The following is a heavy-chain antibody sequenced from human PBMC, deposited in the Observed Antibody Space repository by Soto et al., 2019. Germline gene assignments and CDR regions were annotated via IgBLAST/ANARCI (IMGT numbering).Heavy chain of an antibody. CDR2: ISRSGGST. CDR1: GVTFSSYA. CDR3: AKERYYDSSNYHFVGYFQH. Sequence: EVQLLESGGGLVQPGGSLRLSCAASGVTFSSYAMSWVRQAPGKGLEWVSGISRSGGSTYYTDSVKGLFTISRDNYKNTLYLQMNGLRAEDTAVYYCAKERYYDSSNYHFVGYFQHWGQGTLVTVSS. V-gene: IGHV3-23*01. J-gene: IGHJ1*01. D-gene: IGHD3-22*01.